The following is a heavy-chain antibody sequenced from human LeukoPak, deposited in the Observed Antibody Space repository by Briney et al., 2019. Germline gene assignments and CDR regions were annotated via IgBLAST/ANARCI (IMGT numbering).Heavy chain of an antibody. CDR1: GVSISNNY. Sequence: KSSETLSLTCSVSGVSISNNYWSWIRQPPGKGLEWIGYIYNTVTTNYNPSLKSRVTMSVDKSKNQFSLNLSSVTAADAAVYYCERVSFYGAGSMFVDYWGQGTLVTVSS. V-gene: IGHV4-59*01. CDR3: ERVSFYGAGSMFVDY. J-gene: IGHJ4*02. D-gene: IGHD3-10*01. CDR2: IYNTVTT.